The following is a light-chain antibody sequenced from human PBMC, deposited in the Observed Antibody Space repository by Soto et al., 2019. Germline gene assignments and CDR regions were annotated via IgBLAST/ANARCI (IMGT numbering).Light chain of an antibody. Sequence: DIVMTQSPDSLAVSLGERATINCKSSQSVLYSSNNKNYLAWYRQKPGQPPKLFIYWASIRESGVPDRISGSGSGTDFTLTISSLQAEDVAVYYCQQYYSTPPYTFGQGTKLEIK. V-gene: IGKV4-1*01. CDR2: WAS. CDR1: QSVLYSSNNKNY. CDR3: QQYYSTPPYT. J-gene: IGKJ2*01.